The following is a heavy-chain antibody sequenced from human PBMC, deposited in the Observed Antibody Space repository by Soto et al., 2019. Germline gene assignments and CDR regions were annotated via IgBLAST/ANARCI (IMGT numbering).Heavy chain of an antibody. D-gene: IGHD3-3*01. J-gene: IGHJ4*02. V-gene: IGHV3-23*01. Sequence: VGSLRLSCAASGFTFSSYAMSWVRQAPGKGLEWVSAISGSGGSTYYADSVKGRFTISRDNSKNTLYLQMNSLRAEDTAVYYCAKDDFVDDFWSGYYNYWGQGTLVTVSS. CDR1: GFTFSSYA. CDR2: ISGSGGST. CDR3: AKDDFVDDFWSGYYNY.